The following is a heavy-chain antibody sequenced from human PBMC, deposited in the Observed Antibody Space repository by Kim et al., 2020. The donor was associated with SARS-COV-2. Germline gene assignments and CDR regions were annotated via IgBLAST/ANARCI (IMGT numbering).Heavy chain of an antibody. V-gene: IGHV4-34*01. J-gene: IGHJ6*02. Sequence: SETLSLTCAVYGGSFSGYYWSWIRQPPGKGLEWIGEINHSGSTNYNPSLKSRVTISVDTSKNQFSLKLSSVTAADTAVYYCARGWKVRGVMRVYGMDVWGQGTTVTVSS. CDR1: GGSFSGYY. CDR2: INHSGST. CDR3: ARGWKVRGVMRVYGMDV. D-gene: IGHD3-10*01.